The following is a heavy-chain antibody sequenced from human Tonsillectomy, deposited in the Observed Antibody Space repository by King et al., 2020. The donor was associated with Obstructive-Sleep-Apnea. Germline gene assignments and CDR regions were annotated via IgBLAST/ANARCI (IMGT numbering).Heavy chain of an antibody. Sequence: QLQESGPGLVKPSQTLSLTCAVSGGSIRSGNYSWSWIRQPPGKGLEWIGFIYNSGNTFYNPSLKSRLTISVDTSKNQFSLKLSSVPAADTAVYYCARAGVDTALVDTFDYWGQGTLVTVSS. V-gene: IGHV4-30-4*07. CDR1: GGSIRSGNYS. D-gene: IGHD5-18*01. J-gene: IGHJ4*02. CDR3: ARAGVDTALVDTFDY. CDR2: IYNSGNT.